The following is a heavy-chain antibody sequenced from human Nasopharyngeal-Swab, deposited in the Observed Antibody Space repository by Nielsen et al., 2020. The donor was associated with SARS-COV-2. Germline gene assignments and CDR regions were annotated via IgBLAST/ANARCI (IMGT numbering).Heavy chain of an antibody. CDR3: ARDSGQDYDILTGYYVPLFYGMDV. Sequence: GESLKISCAPSGFTFINYWMSWVRQAPGKGLEWVANIKQDGGEKYVDSVKGRFTISRDNAKNSLYLQMNSLRPEDTAVYYCARDSGQDYDILTGYYVPLFYGMDVWGQGTTVTVSS. CDR1: GFTFINYW. V-gene: IGHV3-7*01. J-gene: IGHJ6*02. CDR2: IKQDGGEK. D-gene: IGHD3-9*01.